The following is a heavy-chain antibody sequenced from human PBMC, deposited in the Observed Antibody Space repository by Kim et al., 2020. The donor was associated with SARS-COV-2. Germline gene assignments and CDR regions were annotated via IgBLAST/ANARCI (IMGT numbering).Heavy chain of an antibody. D-gene: IGHD3-22*01. V-gene: IGHV1-18*01. CDR3: ARAPKVPYDSSEQESPPFDY. CDR1: GYTFNNYG. J-gene: IGHJ4*02. CDR2: ISANNGDT. Sequence: ASVKVSCKASGYTFNNYGVSWVRQAPGQGLEWMGWISANNGDTKYAQKLQGRVTMTTDTSTTTAHMELSSLTPDDTALYYCARAPKVPYDSSEQESPPFDYWGQGTLVTVSS.